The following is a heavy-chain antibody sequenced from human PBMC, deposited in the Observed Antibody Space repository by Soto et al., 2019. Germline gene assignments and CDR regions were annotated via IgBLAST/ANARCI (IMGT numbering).Heavy chain of an antibody. V-gene: IGHV1-3*01. CDR3: ARGGNVVVVAADY. J-gene: IGHJ4*02. CDR1: GYTFTAYY. CDR2: INAGNGNT. Sequence: ASVKVSCKPSGYTFTAYYMHWVRQAPGQRLEWMGWINAGNGNTKYSQKFQGRVTITRDTSASTAYMELSSLRSEDTAVYYCARGGNVVVVAADYWGQGTLVTVSS. D-gene: IGHD2-15*01.